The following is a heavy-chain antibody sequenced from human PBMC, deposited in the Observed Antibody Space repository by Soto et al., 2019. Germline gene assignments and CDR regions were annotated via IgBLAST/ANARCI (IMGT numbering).Heavy chain of an antibody. D-gene: IGHD3-22*01. Sequence: PSETLSLTCTVSGGSISSYYWSWIRQPPGNGLEWIGYIYYSGSTNYNPSLKSRVTISVDTSKNQFSLKLSSVTAADTAVYYCARSLYYYDSSGYYAYYFDYWGQGTLVTVSS. V-gene: IGHV4-59*01. CDR2: IYYSGST. CDR1: GGSISSYY. CDR3: ARSLYYYDSSGYYAYYFDY. J-gene: IGHJ4*02.